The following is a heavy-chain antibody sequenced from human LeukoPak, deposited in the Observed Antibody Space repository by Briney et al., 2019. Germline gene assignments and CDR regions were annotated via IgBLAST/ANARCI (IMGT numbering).Heavy chain of an antibody. Sequence: GGSLRLYCAASGFTFSSYAMHWVRQAPGKGLEWVAVISYDGSNKYYADSVKGRFTISRDNSKNTLYLQMNSLRAEDTAVYYCARDEIYGSGSGNWFDPWGQGTLVTISS. CDR1: GFTFSSYA. D-gene: IGHD3-10*01. CDR2: ISYDGSNK. J-gene: IGHJ5*02. CDR3: ARDEIYGSGSGNWFDP. V-gene: IGHV3-30*04.